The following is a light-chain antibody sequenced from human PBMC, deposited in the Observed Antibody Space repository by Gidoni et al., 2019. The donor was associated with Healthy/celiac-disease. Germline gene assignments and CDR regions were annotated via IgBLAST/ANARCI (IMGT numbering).Light chain of an antibody. Sequence: IHMTQSPSSLSASVGDRVTITCRASQSISSYLNWYQQKPGKAPKLLIYAASSLQSGVPSRFSGSGSGTDFTLTISSLQPEDFATYYCQQSYSTPPYTFGQETKLEIK. CDR1: QSISSY. V-gene: IGKV1-39*01. CDR2: AAS. J-gene: IGKJ2*01. CDR3: QQSYSTPPYT.